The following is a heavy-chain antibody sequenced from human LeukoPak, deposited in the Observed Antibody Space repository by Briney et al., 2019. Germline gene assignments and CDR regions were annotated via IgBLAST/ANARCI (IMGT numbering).Heavy chain of an antibody. D-gene: IGHD3-10*01. V-gene: IGHV3-53*01. CDR1: GFTVSSNY. CDR3: ARSSMVRGVTRRYYFDY. J-gene: IGHJ4*02. Sequence: GGSLRLSCAASGFTVSSNYMSWVRQAPGKGLEWVSVIYSGGSTYYADSVKGRFTISRDNSKNTLYLQMNSLRAEDTAVYYCARSSMVRGVTRRYYFDYWGQGTLVTVSS. CDR2: IYSGGST.